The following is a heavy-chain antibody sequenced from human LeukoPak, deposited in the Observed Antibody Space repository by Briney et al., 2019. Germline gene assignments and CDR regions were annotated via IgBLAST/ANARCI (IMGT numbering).Heavy chain of an antibody. J-gene: IGHJ4*02. V-gene: IGHV1-46*01. CDR1: GYTFTSYY. CDR2: INASSGTT. CDR3: VRGGRDLLFPFDY. D-gene: IGHD1-26*01. Sequence: ASVKVSCKASGYTFTSYYVHWVRQAPGQGLEWMGIINASSGTTTFAQMFQGRVTMTRDTSTSTVYMELSSLRSEDTAVYYCVRGGRDLLFPFDYWGQGTLVTVSS.